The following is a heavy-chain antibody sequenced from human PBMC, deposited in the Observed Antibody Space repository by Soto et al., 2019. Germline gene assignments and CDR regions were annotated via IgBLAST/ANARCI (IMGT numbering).Heavy chain of an antibody. J-gene: IGHJ4*02. Sequence: QVQLQESGPGLVKPSETLSLTCTVSGGSINSYYWSWIRQPPGKGLEWIGYIYYSGSTNYNPSLKSRVTISVDTSKNQFSLKLSSVTAADTAVYYCARGLRWHDYWGQGTLVTVSS. D-gene: IGHD4-17*01. CDR1: GGSINSYY. CDR3: ARGLRWHDY. CDR2: IYYSGST. V-gene: IGHV4-59*01.